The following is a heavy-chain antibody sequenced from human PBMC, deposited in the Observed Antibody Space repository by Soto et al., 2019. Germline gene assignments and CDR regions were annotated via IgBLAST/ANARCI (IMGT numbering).Heavy chain of an antibody. V-gene: IGHV4-30-2*01. CDR3: ARSREFDY. CDR2: IFLSGTT. J-gene: IGHJ4*02. Sequence: SETLSLTCAVSGDSLNSGTYSWNWIRQPPGKGLEWIGYIFLSGTTYYNPSLKSRVTISVDRSRNQFSLKLTSVTAADTAVYYCARSREFDYWGQGTLVTVS. CDR1: GDSLNSGTYS.